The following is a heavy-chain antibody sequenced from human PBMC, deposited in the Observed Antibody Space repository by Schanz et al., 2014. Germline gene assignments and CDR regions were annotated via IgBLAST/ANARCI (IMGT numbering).Heavy chain of an antibody. CDR1: GFTFSSHW. CDR3: ARIGGSVFDY. Sequence: EVQLVQSGGGLVQPGGSLRLSCAASGFTFSSHWMHWVRQDPGKGLVWVARINSVGSNTDYADSVMGRFTISRDNSKNSLYLQMNSLRAEDTAVYYCARIGGSVFDYWAQGTLVTVSS. V-gene: IGHV3-74*01. D-gene: IGHD3-10*01. J-gene: IGHJ4*02. CDR2: INSVGSNT.